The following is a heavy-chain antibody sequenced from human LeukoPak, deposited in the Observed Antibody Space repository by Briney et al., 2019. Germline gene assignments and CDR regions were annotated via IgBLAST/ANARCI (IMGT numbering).Heavy chain of an antibody. CDR1: GGSISSGGYY. D-gene: IGHD5-24*01. V-gene: IGHV4-31*03. Sequence: PSQTLSLTCTVSGGSISSGGYYWSWIRQHPGKGLEWIGYIYYSGSTYYNPSLKSRVTISVDTPKNQFSLKLSSVTAADTAVYYCAREPSVGDGYDYWGQGTLVTVSS. J-gene: IGHJ4*02. CDR3: AREPSVGDGYDY. CDR2: IYYSGST.